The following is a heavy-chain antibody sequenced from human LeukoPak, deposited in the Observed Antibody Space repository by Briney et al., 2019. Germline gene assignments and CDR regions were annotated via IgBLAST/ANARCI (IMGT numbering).Heavy chain of an antibody. CDR2: ISTTSTYK. D-gene: IGHD2-2*01. Sequence: GGSLRLSCAASGFSLSSYDMNWVRQAPGKGLEWVSSISTTSTYKVYRYSVKGRFTISRDNARNSLYLQMNGLRAEEKSVYACARADCFSSTCYLRSSWFDPWGQGTLVTVSS. V-gene: IGHV3-21*01. CDR3: ARADCFSSTCYLRSSWFDP. J-gene: IGHJ5*02. CDR1: GFSLSSYD.